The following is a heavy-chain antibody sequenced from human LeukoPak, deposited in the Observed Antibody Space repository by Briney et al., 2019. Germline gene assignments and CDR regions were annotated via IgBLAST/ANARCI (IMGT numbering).Heavy chain of an antibody. CDR2: ISGSGGST. J-gene: IGHJ3*02. Sequence: GGSLRLSCAASGFTFSSYGMSWVRQAPGKGLGWVSAISGSGGSTYYADSVKGRFTISRDNSKNTLYLQMNSLRGEDTAVYYCARGGSYLSAFDIWGQGTMVTVSS. V-gene: IGHV3-23*01. CDR1: GFTFSSYG. D-gene: IGHD1-26*01. CDR3: ARGGSYLSAFDI.